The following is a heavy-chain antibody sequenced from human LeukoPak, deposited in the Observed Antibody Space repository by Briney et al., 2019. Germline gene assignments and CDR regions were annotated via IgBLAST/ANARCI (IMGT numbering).Heavy chain of an antibody. Sequence: NPSETLSLTCAVYGGSFSGYYWSWIRQPPGKGLEWIGEINHSGSTNYNPSLKSRVTISVDTSKNQFSLKLSSVTAADTAVYYCARGLRLGELRDYWGQGTLVTVSS. J-gene: IGHJ4*02. D-gene: IGHD3-16*01. V-gene: IGHV4-34*01. CDR1: GGSFSGYY. CDR3: ARGLRLGELRDY. CDR2: INHSGST.